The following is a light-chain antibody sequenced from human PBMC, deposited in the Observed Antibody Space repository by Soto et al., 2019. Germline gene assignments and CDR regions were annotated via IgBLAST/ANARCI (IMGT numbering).Light chain of an antibody. CDR3: QQYNSYPWT. Sequence: IVLPQLPGTLFLSQGERATLSCSASQSVSSSYLAWYQQKPGQAPRLLIYGASNRATGIPDRFSGSGSGTEFTLTISSLQSEDFAVYYCQQYNSYPWTFGQGTKVDI. J-gene: IGKJ1*01. CDR2: GAS. V-gene: IGKV3-20*01. CDR1: QSVSSSY.